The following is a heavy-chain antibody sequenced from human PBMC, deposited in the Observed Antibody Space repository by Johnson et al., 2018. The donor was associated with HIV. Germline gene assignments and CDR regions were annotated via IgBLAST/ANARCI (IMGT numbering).Heavy chain of an antibody. D-gene: IGHD5-18*01. CDR1: GFTFSSYA. CDR3: AKGLDTAMVRDAFDI. J-gene: IGHJ3*02. V-gene: IGHV3-30*04. Sequence: QVQLVESGGGVVQPGRSLRLSCAASGFTFSSYAMHWVRQAPGKGLEWVAVISYDGSHKYYADSVKGRFTISRDNSKNTLYLQMNSLRAEDTAVYYCAKGLDTAMVRDAFDIWGQGTMVTVSS. CDR2: ISYDGSHK.